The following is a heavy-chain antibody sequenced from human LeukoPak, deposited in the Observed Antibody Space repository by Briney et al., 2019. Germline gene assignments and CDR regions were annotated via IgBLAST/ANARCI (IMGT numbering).Heavy chain of an antibody. CDR3: AREASITMIVVVTSNYFDY. Sequence: GGSLRLSCAASGFTLSDYYMSWIRQAPGKGLEWVSHISSSGSITYYADSVKGRFTISRDNAKNSLYLQMNSLRAEDTAVYYCAREASITMIVVVTSNYFDYWGQGTLVTVSS. V-gene: IGHV3-11*04. D-gene: IGHD3-22*01. J-gene: IGHJ4*02. CDR1: GFTLSDYY. CDR2: ISSSGSIT.